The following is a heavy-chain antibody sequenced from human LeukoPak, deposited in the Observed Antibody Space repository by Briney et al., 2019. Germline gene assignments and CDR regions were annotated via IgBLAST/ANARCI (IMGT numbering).Heavy chain of an antibody. J-gene: IGHJ3*02. V-gene: IGHV4-59*08. CDR3: ARWDSSGWPKGAVDI. D-gene: IGHD6-19*01. CDR2: IYYSGST. CDR1: GGPLSSQQ. Sequence: AETLSLTCSVCGGPLSSQQWLWMPEPPEEAREGLGYIYYSGSTNYNTSIKSRVTISVDTSKNQSSMKLSSVTAADTAVYYCARWDSSGWPKGAVDIWGQGTMVTVSS.